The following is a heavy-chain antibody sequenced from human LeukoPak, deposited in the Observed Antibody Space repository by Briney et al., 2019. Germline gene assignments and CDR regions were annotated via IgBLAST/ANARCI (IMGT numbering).Heavy chain of an antibody. CDR2: VESGGDT. Sequence: GGSLRLSCAASGFSVTSKYINWVRQAPGKGLEWVLVVESGGDTSYANFVKGRFTVSRDIFQNTLYLQMNNLRAEDTAVYYCARVGSYYDMDVWGQGATVTVSS. D-gene: IGHD3-10*01. J-gene: IGHJ6*02. CDR3: ARVGSYYDMDV. V-gene: IGHV3-53*01. CDR1: GFSVTSKY.